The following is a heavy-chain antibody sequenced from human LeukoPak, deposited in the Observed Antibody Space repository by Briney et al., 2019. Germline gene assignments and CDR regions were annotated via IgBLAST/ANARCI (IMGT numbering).Heavy chain of an antibody. Sequence: SETLSLTCAVPGTSFSSYYWSWIRQPPGKGLEWIGEVNHSGYTNDNPSLKSRVTISVDTSKNQFSLRLRSVTAADTGVYFCARMTTEHDFWGQGTLVTVSS. J-gene: IGHJ4*02. D-gene: IGHD4-17*01. CDR2: VNHSGYT. CDR3: ARMTTEHDF. V-gene: IGHV4-34*01. CDR1: GTSFSSYY.